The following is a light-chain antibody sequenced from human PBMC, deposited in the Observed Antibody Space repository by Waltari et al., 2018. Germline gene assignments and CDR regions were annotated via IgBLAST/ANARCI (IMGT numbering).Light chain of an antibody. Sequence: SYELTQSSSVSVSPGQTARLTCSGDVLAQKKHGRWFQQKPGQAPVVVIYKGSERPSGIPERFSGYSSGSTVTLTISGAQVEDEADYYCYSAADNNLVFGGGTKLTVL. V-gene: IGLV3-27*01. CDR3: YSAADNNLV. CDR1: VLAQKKH. CDR2: KGS. J-gene: IGLJ3*02.